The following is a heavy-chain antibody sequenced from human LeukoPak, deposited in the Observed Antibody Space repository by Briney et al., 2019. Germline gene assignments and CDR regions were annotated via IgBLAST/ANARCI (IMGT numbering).Heavy chain of an antibody. V-gene: IGHV3-23*01. CDR1: GFTFSSYA. D-gene: IGHD6-19*01. CDR3: AKSGSGWYRFDC. Sequence: GGSLRLSCVASGFTFSSYAMSWVRQAPGKGLEWVSAISGSGDSTYYADSVKGRFTISRDNSKNTLYLQMNSLRAEDTAVYYCAKSGSGWYRFDCWGQGTLVTVSS. CDR2: ISGSGDST. J-gene: IGHJ4*02.